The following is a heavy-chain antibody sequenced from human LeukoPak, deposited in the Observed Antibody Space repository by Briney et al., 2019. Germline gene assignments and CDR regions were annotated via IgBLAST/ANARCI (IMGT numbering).Heavy chain of an antibody. V-gene: IGHV3-23*01. CDR1: GFIVSSEY. Sequence: PGGSLRLSCAASGFIVSSEYLAWVRQAPGKGLEWVSGISASGGSTFYADSVKGRFTVSRDNSKNTLHLQMNSLRAEDTAVYYCSPDPFGDWGQGTQVTVSS. CDR2: ISASGGST. CDR3: SPDPFGD. J-gene: IGHJ4*02.